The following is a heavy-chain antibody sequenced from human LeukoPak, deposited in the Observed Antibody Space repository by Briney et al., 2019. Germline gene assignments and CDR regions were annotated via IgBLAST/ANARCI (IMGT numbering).Heavy chain of an antibody. J-gene: IGHJ4*02. D-gene: IGHD3-22*01. CDR3: ARDLGYGSIGFYHYFAY. Sequence: GGSLRLSCAASGFTFSSYCMNWVRQAPGKGLEWVSSITSTGTYIYYADSVKGRFTISRDDAKNSLYLQMNSLRAEDTAVYYCARDLGYGSIGFYHYFAYWGQGTLVTVSS. CDR2: ITSTGTYI. CDR1: GFTFSSYC. V-gene: IGHV3-21*01.